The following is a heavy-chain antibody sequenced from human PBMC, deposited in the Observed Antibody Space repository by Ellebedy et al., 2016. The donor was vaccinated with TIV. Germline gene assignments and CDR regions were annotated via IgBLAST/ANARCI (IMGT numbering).Heavy chain of an antibody. CDR3: AKQGYEDY. J-gene: IGHJ4*02. CDR1: GFSFSSYW. D-gene: IGHD5-12*01. V-gene: IGHV3-7*03. Sequence: GESLKISCAAFGFSFSSYWMSWVRQAPGKGLEWVANIKQDGSEIDYVDSVKGRFTISRDNAKNSLYLQMNSLRAEDTAVYYCAKQGYEDYWGQGTLVTVSS. CDR2: IKQDGSEI.